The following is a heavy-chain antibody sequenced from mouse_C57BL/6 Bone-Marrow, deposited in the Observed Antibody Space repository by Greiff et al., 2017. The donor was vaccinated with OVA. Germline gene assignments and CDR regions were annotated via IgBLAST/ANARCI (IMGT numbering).Heavy chain of an antibody. CDR2: IDPENGDT. Sequence: EVQLQQSGAELVRPGASVKLSCTASGFNIKDDYMHWVKQRPEQGLEWIGWIDPENGDTEYASKFQGKATITAATSSNTAYLQRSSLTSEDTAVYYCTTPCGILFAYWGQGTLVTVSA. CDR3: TTPCGILFAY. J-gene: IGHJ3*01. D-gene: IGHD1-1*02. V-gene: IGHV14-4*01. CDR1: GFNIKDDY.